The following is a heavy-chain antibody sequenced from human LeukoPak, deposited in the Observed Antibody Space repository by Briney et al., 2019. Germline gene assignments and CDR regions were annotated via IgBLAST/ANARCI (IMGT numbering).Heavy chain of an antibody. CDR3: ARALLWFGELKGWFDP. D-gene: IGHD3-10*01. Sequence: PSETLSLTCTVSGGSISSSSYYWGWIRQPPGKGLEWTGSIYYSGSTYYNPSLKSRVTISVDTSKNQFSLKLSSVTAADTAVYYCARALLWFGELKGWFDPWGQGTLVTVSS. J-gene: IGHJ5*02. CDR2: IYYSGST. CDR1: GGSISSSSYY. V-gene: IGHV4-39*07.